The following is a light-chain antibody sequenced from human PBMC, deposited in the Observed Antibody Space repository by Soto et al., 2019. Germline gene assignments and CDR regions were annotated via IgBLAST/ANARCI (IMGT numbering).Light chain of an antibody. J-gene: IGKJ4*01. CDR3: QQLHKYPST. CDR2: DTS. Sequence: EIVLTQSPATLSLSPGERATLSCRASQSVTIYLAWYQQKTGQAPRLLIYDTSNRATGIPARFSGSGSGTDFTLTISSLEPEDFATYYCQQLHKYPSTFGGGTKVEIK. V-gene: IGKV3-11*01. CDR1: QSVTIY.